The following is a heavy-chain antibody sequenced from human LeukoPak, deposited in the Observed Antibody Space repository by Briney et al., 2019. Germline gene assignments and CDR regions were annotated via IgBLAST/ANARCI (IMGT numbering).Heavy chain of an antibody. V-gene: IGHV1-18*01. Sequence: ASVKVSCKASGYTFTSYGISWVRQAPGQGLEWMGWINPNSGGTNYAQKLQGRVTMTTDTSTSTAYMELRSLRSDDTAVYYCARDSWHTIFGVVIHRGDYWGQGTLVTVSS. D-gene: IGHD3-3*01. CDR2: INPNSGGT. CDR3: ARDSWHTIFGVVIHRGDY. CDR1: GYTFTSYG. J-gene: IGHJ4*02.